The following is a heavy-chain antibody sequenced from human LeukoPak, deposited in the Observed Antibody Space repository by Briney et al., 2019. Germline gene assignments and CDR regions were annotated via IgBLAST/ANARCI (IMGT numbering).Heavy chain of an antibody. Sequence: PGGSLRLSCAASGVSLDDDIMRSVRHTPGGGLEWSTFITWKSHRTHYADSVRGRFTVSRDNSKDSLYLQMTSLNTEDTGLYHCASEVGYRSLGYLGQGTLVTVSS. CDR1: GVSLDDDI. V-gene: IGHV3-43*01. CDR2: ITWKSHRT. CDR3: ASEVGYRSLGY. D-gene: IGHD3-3*01. J-gene: IGHJ4*02.